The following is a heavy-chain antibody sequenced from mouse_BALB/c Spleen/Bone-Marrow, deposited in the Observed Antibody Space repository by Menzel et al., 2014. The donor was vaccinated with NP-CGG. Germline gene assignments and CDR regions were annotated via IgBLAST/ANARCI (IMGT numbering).Heavy chain of an antibody. J-gene: IGHJ2*01. V-gene: IGHV5-12-1*01. Sequence: EVMLVESGGGLVKPGGSLKLSCAASGFGFSSSDMSWVRQTPEKRLEWVAYISSGGGSTYYPDTVKGRFTISRVNAKNTLYLQMSSLKSEDTAMYYCATHYYGRFDYWGQGTTLTVSS. CDR2: ISSGGGST. CDR1: GFGFSSSD. CDR3: ATHYYGRFDY. D-gene: IGHD1-2*01.